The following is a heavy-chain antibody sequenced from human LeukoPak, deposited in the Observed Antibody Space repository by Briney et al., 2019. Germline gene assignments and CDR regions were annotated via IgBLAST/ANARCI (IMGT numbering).Heavy chain of an antibody. CDR1: GGTFSSYA. D-gene: IGHD3-10*01. J-gene: IGHJ6*04. Sequence: SVKVSFKASGGTFSSYAISWVRQAPGQGLEWMGGIIPIFGTANYAQKFQGRVTITADESTSTAYMELSSLRSEDTAVYYCARDRTGSGCMDVWGKGTTVTVSS. CDR3: ARDRTGSGCMDV. CDR2: IIPIFGTA. V-gene: IGHV1-69*01.